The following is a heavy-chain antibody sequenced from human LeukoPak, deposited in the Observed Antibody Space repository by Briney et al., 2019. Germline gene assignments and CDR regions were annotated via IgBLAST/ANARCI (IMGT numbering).Heavy chain of an antibody. CDR3: ARDPTSCYGPPRCRPDYFDY. D-gene: IGHD2-15*01. J-gene: IGHJ4*02. V-gene: IGHV6-1*01. CDR2: TFYVSKWYN. CDR1: GDSVSTNSAA. Sequence: SRTLSLTCAIPGDSVSTNSAAWNWIRQSPSRGLEWLVRTFYVSKWYNDYAVSVKSRITINPDTSKNQFSLQLNSVTPENTAVYYCARDPTSCYGPPRCRPDYFDYWGQGTLVTVSS.